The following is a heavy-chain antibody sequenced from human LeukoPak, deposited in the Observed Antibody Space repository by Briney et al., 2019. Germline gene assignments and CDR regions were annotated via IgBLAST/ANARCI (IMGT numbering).Heavy chain of an antibody. Sequence: ASVKVSCKTSGYTFTSYDINWVRQATGQGLEWMAWMNPNTGHIGFAQKFQGRVTITWDTSISTAYMELSSLRSEDTAVYYCAEGGLRYSVGPSPPRFWGQGTMVTVSS. CDR1: GYTFTSYD. CDR3: AEGGLRYSVGPSPPRF. D-gene: IGHD3-9*01. J-gene: IGHJ3*01. V-gene: IGHV1-8*01. CDR2: MNPNTGHI.